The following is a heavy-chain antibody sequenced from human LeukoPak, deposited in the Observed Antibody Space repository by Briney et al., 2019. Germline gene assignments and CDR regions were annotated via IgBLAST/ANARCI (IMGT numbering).Heavy chain of an antibody. J-gene: IGHJ5*02. CDR3: AREPDLHYYDSSGYFNWFDP. CDR1: GFTFSSYS. V-gene: IGHV3-48*02. Sequence: GGSQRLSCAPSGFTFSSYSMNWVRQAPGKGPEWVSYISSSNTIYYADSVKGRFTISRDNAKNSLYLQMNSLRDEDTAVYYCAREPDLHYYDSSGYFNWFDPWGQGTLVTVSS. CDR2: ISSSNTI. D-gene: IGHD3-22*01.